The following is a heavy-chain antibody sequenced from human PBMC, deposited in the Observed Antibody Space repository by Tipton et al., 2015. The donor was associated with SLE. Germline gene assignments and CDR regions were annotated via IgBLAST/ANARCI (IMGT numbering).Heavy chain of an antibody. V-gene: IGHV4-59*01. CDR2: IFYGENT. J-gene: IGHJ6*02. CDR3: ARGGYYDSGGFYPYNYYTMDV. D-gene: IGHD3-22*01. Sequence: TLSLTCAVSGASITNYYWTWIRQSPGKGLEWIGHIFYGENTNYNPSLKSRVTISVDPSKSHFSLKLTSVTAADTAVYYCARGGYYDSGGFYPYNYYTMDVWGQGITVTVSS. CDR1: GASITNYY.